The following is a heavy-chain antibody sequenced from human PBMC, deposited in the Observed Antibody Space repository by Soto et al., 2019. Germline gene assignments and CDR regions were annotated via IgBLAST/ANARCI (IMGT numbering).Heavy chain of an antibody. CDR3: ARRLFSSTWPSYFDY. D-gene: IGHD6-13*01. V-gene: IGHV4-39*01. Sequence: LSLTCTVSGGSISSNSYYWGWIRQPPGKGLEWIGCIHYSGSTYYNPSLRSRVTSSVDTSKNQFSLKVSSVTAADTAVYYCARRLFSSTWPSYFDYWGQGTLVTVSS. J-gene: IGHJ4*02. CDR2: IHYSGST. CDR1: GGSISSNSYY.